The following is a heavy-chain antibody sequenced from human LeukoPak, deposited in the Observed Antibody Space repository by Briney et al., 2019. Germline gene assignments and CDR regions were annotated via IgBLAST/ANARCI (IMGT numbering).Heavy chain of an antibody. D-gene: IGHD1-26*01. V-gene: IGHV4-4*07. Sequence: SETLSLTCTVSGGSITSYYWSWIRQSAGKGLEWIGRIYITGSTTYNPSLKSRVTISVDTSKNQFSLKLTSVTAADTAVYYCARGVNSGYFDYCGQGTLVTVSS. CDR2: IYITGST. CDR3: ARGVNSGYFDY. CDR1: GGSITSYY. J-gene: IGHJ4*02.